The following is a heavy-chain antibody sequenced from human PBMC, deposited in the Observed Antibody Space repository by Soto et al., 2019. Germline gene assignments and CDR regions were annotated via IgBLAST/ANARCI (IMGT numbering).Heavy chain of an antibody. J-gene: IGHJ6*02. Sequence: QVQLQESGPGLVKPSETLSLTCTVSGGSISSYYWSWIRQPAGKGLEWIGRIYTSGSTNYNPSLKSRVTMSVETSKNQFSMPLSSVTAADTAVYYCASGGESGDYSPWGMDVWGQGTTVTVSS. V-gene: IGHV4-4*07. CDR2: IYTSGST. CDR1: GGSISSYY. CDR3: ASGGESGDYSPWGMDV. D-gene: IGHD4-17*01.